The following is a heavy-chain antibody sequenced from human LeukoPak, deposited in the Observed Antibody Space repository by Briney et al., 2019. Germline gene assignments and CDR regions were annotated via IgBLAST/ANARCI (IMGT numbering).Heavy chain of an antibody. CDR2: ISSNGGST. CDR3: ARGGYDILTGYYR. V-gene: IGHV3-64*01. Sequence: GGSLRLSCAASGFTFSSCAMHWVRQAPGKGLEYVSAISSNGGSTYYANSVKGRFTISRDNSKNTLYLQMGSLRAEDMAVYYCARGGYDILTGYYRWGQGTLVTVSS. J-gene: IGHJ4*02. D-gene: IGHD3-9*01. CDR1: GFTFSSCA.